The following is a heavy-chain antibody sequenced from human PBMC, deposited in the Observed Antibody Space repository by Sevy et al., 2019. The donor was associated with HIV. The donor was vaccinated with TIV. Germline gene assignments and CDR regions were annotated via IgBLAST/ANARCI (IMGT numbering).Heavy chain of an antibody. Sequence: GGSLRLSCAASGFTFSNYAINWVRQAPGKGLEWVSRISGSGDSTFYADSVKGRFTISRDNSKNTVHLQMNSLRVEDTAVDYWAIVVGPAGIDPFYYYGYGMDVWGQGTTVTVSS. CDR3: AIVVGPAGIDPFYYYGYGMDV. J-gene: IGHJ6*02. V-gene: IGHV3-23*01. D-gene: IGHD2-2*01. CDR2: ISGSGDST. CDR1: GFTFSNYA.